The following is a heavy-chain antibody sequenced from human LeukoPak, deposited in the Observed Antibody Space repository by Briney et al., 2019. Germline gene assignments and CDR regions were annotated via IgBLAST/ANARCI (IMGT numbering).Heavy chain of an antibody. V-gene: IGHV3-53*01. J-gene: IGHJ4*02. CDR2: IYSGGDT. D-gene: IGHD5-18*01. CDR1: GLTVSSNC. CDR3: ARDSDTAMGPWRAGSDY. Sequence: GGSLRLSCAASGLTVSSNCMSWVRQAPGKGLEWVSFIYSGGDTYYADSVKGRFTIPRDNAKNSLYLQMNSLRAEDTALYYCARDSDTAMGPWRAGSDYWGQGTLVTVSS.